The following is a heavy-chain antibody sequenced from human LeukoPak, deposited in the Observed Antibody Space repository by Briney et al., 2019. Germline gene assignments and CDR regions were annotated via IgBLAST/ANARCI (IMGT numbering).Heavy chain of an antibody. Sequence: SVKVSCKAPGGTFSSYAISWVRQAPGQGLEWMGRIIPILGIANYAQKFQGRVTITADKSTSTAYMELSSLRSEDTAVYYCARAIVVVTRYAFDIWGQGTMVTVSS. CDR1: GGTFSSYA. D-gene: IGHD3-22*01. CDR2: IIPILGIA. CDR3: ARAIVVVTRYAFDI. J-gene: IGHJ3*02. V-gene: IGHV1-69*04.